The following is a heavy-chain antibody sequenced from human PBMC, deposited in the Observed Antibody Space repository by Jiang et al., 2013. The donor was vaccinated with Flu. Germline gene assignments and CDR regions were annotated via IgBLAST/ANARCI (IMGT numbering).Heavy chain of an antibody. CDR1: GGTFSSYA. CDR2: IIPILGIA. CDR3: ARDPTVVTNWYFDL. Sequence: SGAEVKKPGSSVKVSCKASGGTFSSYAISWVRQAPGQGLEWMGRIIPILGIANYAQKFQGRVTITADKSTSTAYMELSSLRSEDTAVYYCARDPTVVTNWYFDLWGLAPWSLSPQ. V-gene: IGHV1-69*04. J-gene: IGHJ2*01. D-gene: IGHD4-23*01.